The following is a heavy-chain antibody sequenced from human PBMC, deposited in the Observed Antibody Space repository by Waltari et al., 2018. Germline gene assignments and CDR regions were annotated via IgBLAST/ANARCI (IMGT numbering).Heavy chain of an antibody. D-gene: IGHD3-3*01. CDR3: ARERHRLMEEGYLMALDP. V-gene: IGHV1-18*01. J-gene: IGHJ5*02. CDR2: ISRKNGHT. CDR1: GYTFSDYG. Sequence: QVQLVQSGAEVKKPGASVKVSCKASGYTFSDYGISWVRQAPGQGLEWMGWISRKNGHTNHAQKFQGRLSMTEDTSATTVYMELTYLTSDDTAVYYCARERHRLMEEGYLMALDPWGQGTLVTVSS.